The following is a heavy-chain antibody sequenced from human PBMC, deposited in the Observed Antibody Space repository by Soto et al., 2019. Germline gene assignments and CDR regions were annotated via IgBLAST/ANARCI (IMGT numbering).Heavy chain of an antibody. CDR1: GFTFSSYG. V-gene: IGHV3-33*01. CDR3: ARDDDSSGYESNNFDY. D-gene: IGHD3-22*01. Sequence: QVQLVESGGGVVQPGRSLRLSCAASGFTFSSYGMHWVRQAPGKGLELVAVIWYDGSNKYYADSVKGRFTISRDNSKNTLYLQMNSLRAEDTAVYYCARDDDSSGYESNNFDYCGHGTLVTFSS. CDR2: IWYDGSNK. J-gene: IGHJ4*01.